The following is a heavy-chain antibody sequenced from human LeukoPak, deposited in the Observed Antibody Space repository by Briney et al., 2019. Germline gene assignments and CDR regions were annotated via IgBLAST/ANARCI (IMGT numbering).Heavy chain of an antibody. D-gene: IGHD3-22*01. Sequence: GGSLRLSCAASEFTFSSYSMNWVRQAPGKGLEWVSSISSSSSYIYYADSLKGRFTISRDNAKNSLYLQMNSLRAEDTAVYYCARGLALYYDSSGYLDYWGQGTLVTVSS. CDR1: EFTFSSYS. V-gene: IGHV3-21*01. J-gene: IGHJ4*02. CDR3: ARGLALYYDSSGYLDY. CDR2: ISSSSSYI.